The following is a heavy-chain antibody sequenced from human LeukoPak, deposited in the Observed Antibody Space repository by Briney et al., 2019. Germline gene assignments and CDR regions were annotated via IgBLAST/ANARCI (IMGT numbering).Heavy chain of an antibody. J-gene: IGHJ4*02. D-gene: IGHD6-19*01. CDR2: IIPILGIA. Sequence: GASVKVCCKASGGTFSRYAISWVRQAPGQGLEWMGRIIPILGIANYAQKFQGRVTITADKSTSTAYMELSSLRSEDTAVYYCAREGGGAVAGTGYWGQGTLVTVSS. CDR1: GGTFSRYA. V-gene: IGHV1-69*04. CDR3: AREGGGAVAGTGY.